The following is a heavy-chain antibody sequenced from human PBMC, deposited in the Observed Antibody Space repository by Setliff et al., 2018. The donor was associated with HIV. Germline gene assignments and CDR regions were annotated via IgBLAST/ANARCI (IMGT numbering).Heavy chain of an antibody. J-gene: IGHJ4*02. CDR2: ISGSGGST. Sequence: GGSLRLSCAAFGFAFSSYAMSWVRQAPGKGLEWVSAISGSGGSTYYADSVKGRFTISRDNSKNTLYLQMNSLRAEDTAVYYCAKRGGYSRIFDYWGQGTLVTVSS. V-gene: IGHV3-23*01. D-gene: IGHD5-18*01. CDR1: GFAFSSYA. CDR3: AKRGGYSRIFDY.